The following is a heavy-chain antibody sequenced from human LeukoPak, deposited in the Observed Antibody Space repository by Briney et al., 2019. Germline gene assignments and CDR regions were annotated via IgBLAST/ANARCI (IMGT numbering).Heavy chain of an antibody. CDR1: GFTFSSYA. J-gene: IGHJ2*01. CDR2: ISYDGSNK. V-gene: IGHV3-30-3*01. CDR3: ARPHDSSGWYSPPYWYFDL. D-gene: IGHD6-19*01. Sequence: PGGSLRLSCAASGFTFSSYAMHWVRQAPGKGLEWVAVISYDGSNKYYADSVKGRFTISRDNSKNTLYLQMNSLRAEDTAVYYCARPHDSSGWYSPPYWYFDLWGRGTLVTVSS.